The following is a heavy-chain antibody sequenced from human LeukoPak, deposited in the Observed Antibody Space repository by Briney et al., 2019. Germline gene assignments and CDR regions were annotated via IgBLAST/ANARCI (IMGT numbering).Heavy chain of an antibody. D-gene: IGHD6-19*01. Sequence: GGSLRLSCAASGFTFSDYYMSWIRQAPGKGLEWVSYISSSGSTIYYADSVKGRFTISRDNAENSLYLQMNSLRAEDTAVYYCARDYRAGTGLVYFDYWGQGTLVTVSS. J-gene: IGHJ4*02. CDR2: ISSSGSTI. V-gene: IGHV3-11*01. CDR3: ARDYRAGTGLVYFDY. CDR1: GFTFSDYY.